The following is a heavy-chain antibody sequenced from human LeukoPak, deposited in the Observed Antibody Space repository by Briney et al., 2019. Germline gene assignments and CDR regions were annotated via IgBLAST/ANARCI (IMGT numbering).Heavy chain of an antibody. CDR1: GGTFSNYA. CDR2: IIPIFGTA. V-gene: IGHV1-69*13. J-gene: IGHJ5*02. Sequence: ASVKVSCKASGGTFSNYAISWVRQAPGQGLEWMGGIIPIFGTANYAQKFQGRVTITADESTSTAYMELSSLRSEDTAVYYCARDVEDIVVVPAAIRPTYNWFDPWGQGTLVTVSS. D-gene: IGHD2-2*01. CDR3: ARDVEDIVVVPAAIRPTYNWFDP.